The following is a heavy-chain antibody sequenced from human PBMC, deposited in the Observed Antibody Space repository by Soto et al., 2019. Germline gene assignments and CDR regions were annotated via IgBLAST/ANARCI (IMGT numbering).Heavy chain of an antibody. CDR1: GFSLSTSGVG. CDR2: IYWNDDE. Sequence: SGPTLVNPTQTLTLTCTFSGFSLSTSGVGVGWIRQPPGKALEWLALIYWNDDERKSPSLKRRLTITKDTSKNQVFLTMTNMDPVDTATYYCAHYDPEGDYFDYWGQGXLVTVYS. V-gene: IGHV2-5*01. D-gene: IGHD3-16*01. J-gene: IGHJ4*02. CDR3: AHYDPEGDYFDY.